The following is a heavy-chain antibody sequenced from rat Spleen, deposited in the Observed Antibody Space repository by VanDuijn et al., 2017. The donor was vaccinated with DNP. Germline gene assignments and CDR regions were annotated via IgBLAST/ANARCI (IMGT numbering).Heavy chain of an antibody. J-gene: IGHJ2*01. D-gene: IGHD4-3*01. CDR3: VFGIGY. CDR1: GFSFTSYT. V-gene: IGHV2-6*01. CDR2: MSNGGST. Sequence: QVQLKESGPGLVRPSQTLSLNCTVSGFSFTSYTVTWVRQSPGKGLEWIAAMSNGGSTSYNSSLRSRLSLSWDTSKTQLFLKMNTLQTEDTAMYFCVFGIGYWGQGVMVTVSS.